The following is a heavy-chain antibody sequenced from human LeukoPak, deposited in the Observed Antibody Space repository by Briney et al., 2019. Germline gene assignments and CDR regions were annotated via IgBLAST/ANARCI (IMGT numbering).Heavy chain of an antibody. J-gene: IGHJ4*02. D-gene: IGHD3-22*01. CDR3: ASNFDSSGYYSGFDY. CDR2: ISGSGGTS. V-gene: IGHV3-23*01. CDR1: GFTFSSYG. Sequence: PGGSLRLSCAASGFTFSSYGMNWVRQAPGKRLEWVSVISGSGGTSYYADSVKGRFTISRDNSKNTLFLQMNSLTVDDTATYYCASNFDSSGYYSGFDYWGQGILVTVSS.